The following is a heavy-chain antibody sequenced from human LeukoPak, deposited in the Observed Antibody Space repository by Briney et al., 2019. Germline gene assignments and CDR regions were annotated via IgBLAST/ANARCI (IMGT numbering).Heavy chain of an antibody. CDR3: ARVWGGLQTD. J-gene: IGHJ4*02. Sequence: GGSLRLSCAASGFTFSSYWMSWVRQAPGKGLEWVANIKQDGNEKYYGDSVKGRFTISRDNAKNSLYLQMNSLRAEDTAVYYCARVWGGLQTDWGQGTLVTVFS. D-gene: IGHD4-11*01. CDR1: GFTFSSYW. CDR2: IKQDGNEK. V-gene: IGHV3-7*01.